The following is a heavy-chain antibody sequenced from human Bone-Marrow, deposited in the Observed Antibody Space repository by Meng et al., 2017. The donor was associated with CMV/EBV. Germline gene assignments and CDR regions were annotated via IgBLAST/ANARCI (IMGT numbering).Heavy chain of an antibody. CDR3: ARRGASIVVVPAARQRGYYYGMDV. Sequence: ASVKVSCKASGYTFTSYGISWVRQAPGQGLEWMGWISAYNGNTNYAQKLQGRVTMTTDTSTSTAYMELRSLRTDDTAVYYCARRGASIVVVPAARQRGYYYGMDVWGQGTTVTVSS. J-gene: IGHJ6*02. CDR2: ISAYNGNT. CDR1: GYTFTSYG. V-gene: IGHV1-18*01. D-gene: IGHD2-2*01.